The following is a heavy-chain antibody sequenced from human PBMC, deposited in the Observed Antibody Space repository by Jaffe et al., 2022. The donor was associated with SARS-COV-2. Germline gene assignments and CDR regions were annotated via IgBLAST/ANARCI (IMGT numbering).Heavy chain of an antibody. CDR3: AKDQISFNGRFDAFDI. CDR2: IGGDAADK. CDR1: TFTFKNYA. D-gene: IGHD2-8*01. V-gene: IGHV3-23*01. J-gene: IGHJ3*02. Sequence: EIHLLESGGGLIQPGGSLRLSCAASTFTFKNYAMSWVRQAPGKGLEWVSSIGGDAADKYYADSVKGRFTVSRDNSKNTLYLEVNGLRADDTAVYYCAKDQISFNGRFDAFDIWGQGTMVTVSS.